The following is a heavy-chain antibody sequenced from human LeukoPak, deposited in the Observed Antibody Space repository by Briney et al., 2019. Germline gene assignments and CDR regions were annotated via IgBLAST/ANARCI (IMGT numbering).Heavy chain of an antibody. D-gene: IGHD1-26*01. CDR3: ARGAPRDYYYYGMDV. CDR1: GGSISSSGYY. J-gene: IGHJ6*02. CDR2: IYYSGST. V-gene: IGHV4-39*01. Sequence: SETLSLTCAVSGGSISSSGYYWGWIRQPPGKGLEWIGSIYYSGSTYYNPSLKSRVTISVDTSKNQFSLKLSSVTAADTAVYYCARGAPRDYYYYGMDVWGQGTTVTVSS.